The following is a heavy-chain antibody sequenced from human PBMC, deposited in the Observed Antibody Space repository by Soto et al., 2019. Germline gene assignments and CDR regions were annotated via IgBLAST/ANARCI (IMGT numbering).Heavy chain of an antibody. J-gene: IGHJ5*02. Sequence: HPGGSLRLSCAASGFTFSSYGMHWVRQAPGKGLERVAVIWYDGSNKYYADSVKGRFTISRDNSKNTLYLQMNSLRAEDTAVYYCAKGTGYCISTSCYNWFDPWGQGT. V-gene: IGHV3-33*06. CDR3: AKGTGYCISTSCYNWFDP. D-gene: IGHD2-2*01. CDR2: IWYDGSNK. CDR1: GFTFSSYG.